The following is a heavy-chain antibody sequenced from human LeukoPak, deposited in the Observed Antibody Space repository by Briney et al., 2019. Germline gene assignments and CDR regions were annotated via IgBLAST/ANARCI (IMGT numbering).Heavy chain of an antibody. D-gene: IGHD2-21*02. CDR2: IKPNTGAT. V-gene: IGHV1-2*02. CDR1: GYTFSDNY. CDR3: AREFRVVMTAFLDY. J-gene: IGHJ4*02. Sequence: ASVRVSCKASGYTFSDNYIHWVRQAPGQGLEWVRWIKPNTGATHYSKRFQGRVTMTRDTSVSTAYMELTSLRSDDTAVYFCAREFRVVMTAFLDYWGQGTLVIVSS.